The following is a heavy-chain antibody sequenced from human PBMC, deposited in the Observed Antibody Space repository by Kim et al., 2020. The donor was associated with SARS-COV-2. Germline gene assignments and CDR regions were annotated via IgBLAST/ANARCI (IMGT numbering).Heavy chain of an antibody. CDR1: GFTVSSNY. Sequence: GGSLRLSCAASGFTVSSNYMSWVRQAPGKGLEWVSVIYSGGSTYYADSVKGRFTISRDNSKNTLYLQMNSLRAEDTAVYYCARRVGPLGGSGYPDAFDIWGQGTMVTVSS. D-gene: IGHD3-3*01. V-gene: IGHV3-53*01. CDR2: IYSGGST. CDR3: ARRVGPLGGSGYPDAFDI. J-gene: IGHJ3*02.